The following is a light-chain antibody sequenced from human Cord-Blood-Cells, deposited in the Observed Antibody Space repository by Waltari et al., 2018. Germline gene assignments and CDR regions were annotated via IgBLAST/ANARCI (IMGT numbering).Light chain of an antibody. CDR3: QQYYSTLLT. Sequence: DIVMTQSPNSLAVSLGERATINYKSSQSVLYSSNNKNYLAWYQQKPGQPPKLLIYWASTRESGVPDRFSGSGSGTDFTLTISSLQAEDVAVYYCQQYYSTLLTFGGGTKEEIK. V-gene: IGKV4-1*01. CDR2: WAS. CDR1: QSVLYSSNNKNY. J-gene: IGKJ4*01.